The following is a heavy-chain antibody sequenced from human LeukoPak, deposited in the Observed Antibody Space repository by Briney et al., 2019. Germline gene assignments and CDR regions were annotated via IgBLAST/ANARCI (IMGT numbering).Heavy chain of an antibody. CDR1: GYSFTSYW. CDR2: IFPRDSDA. J-gene: IGHJ4*02. CDR3: ARQLGDYDH. Sequence: GESLKISCKGSGYSFTSYWIAWLRQMPGKGLEWMGIIFPRDSDARYSPSFQGQVTISADKSINTPYLQWSSLKASDTGIYYWARQLGDYDHWGQGTLVTVSS. V-gene: IGHV5-51*01. D-gene: IGHD3-16*01.